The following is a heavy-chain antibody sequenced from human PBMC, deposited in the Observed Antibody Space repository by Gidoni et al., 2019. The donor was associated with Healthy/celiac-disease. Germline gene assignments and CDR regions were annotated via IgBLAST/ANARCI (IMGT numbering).Heavy chain of an antibody. V-gene: IGHV3-9*01. D-gene: IGHD4-4*01. CDR1: GLPFDDYA. J-gene: IGHJ4*02. Sequence: EVQLVESGGGLVQPGRSLRLSCAAAGLPFDDYAMHWVRQAPGKGLEWVSGISWNSGSIGYADSVKGRFTISRDNAKNSLYLQMNSLRAEDTALYYCAKDIQPYSNYHLPDYWGQGTLVTVSS. CDR3: AKDIQPYSNYHLPDY. CDR2: ISWNSGSI.